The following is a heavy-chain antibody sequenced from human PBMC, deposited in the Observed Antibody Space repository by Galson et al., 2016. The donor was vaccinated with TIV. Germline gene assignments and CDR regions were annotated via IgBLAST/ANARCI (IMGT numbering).Heavy chain of an antibody. CDR2: VIPLSGT. Sequence: SVKVSCKASGGVFNNFAIIWVRQAPGQGLEWMGGVIPLSGTTYARNFRDRLTITVDESTKPTYMDMSKQRSDATAEYYWSLGGHYALDVWGQGTTVIVSS. CDR3: SLGGHYALDV. D-gene: IGHD3-16*01. V-gene: IGHV1-69*13. J-gene: IGHJ6*02. CDR1: GGVFNNFA.